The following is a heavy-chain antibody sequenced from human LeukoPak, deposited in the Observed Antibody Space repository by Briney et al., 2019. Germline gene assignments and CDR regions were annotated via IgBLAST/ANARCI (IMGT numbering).Heavy chain of an antibody. J-gene: IGHJ6*03. CDR2: ISHDGSKK. V-gene: IGHV3-30*04. Sequence: GGSLRLSCAASGFTFSSYAMHCVRQAPGKGLEWVAVISHDGSKKYYVDSVKGRFTISRDNSKNTLYLQMNSLRAEDTALYYCARDGVAAAGSGYYYYMDVWGKGTTLTVSS. CDR1: GFTFSSYA. CDR3: ARDGVAAAGSGYYYYMDV. D-gene: IGHD6-13*01.